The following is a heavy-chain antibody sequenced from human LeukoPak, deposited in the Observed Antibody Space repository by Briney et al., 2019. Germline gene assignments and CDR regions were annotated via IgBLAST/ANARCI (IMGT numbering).Heavy chain of an antibody. CDR1: GGSFSGYY. J-gene: IGHJ6*04. Sequence: SETLSHTCAVYGGSFSGYYWSWIRQPPGKGLEWIGEINHSGSTNYNPSLKSRVTISVDTSKNQFSLKLSSVTAADTAVYYCARASRWDGMDVWGKGTTVTVSS. V-gene: IGHV4-34*01. CDR2: INHSGST. CDR3: ARASRWDGMDV. D-gene: IGHD3-16*01.